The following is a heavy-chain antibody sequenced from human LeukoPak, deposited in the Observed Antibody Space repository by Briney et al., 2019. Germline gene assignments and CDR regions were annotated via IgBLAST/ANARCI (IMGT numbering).Heavy chain of an antibody. CDR2: IKQDGSDK. CDR1: GFTFSSYW. V-gene: IGHV3-7*01. J-gene: IGHJ4*02. D-gene: IGHD3-22*01. CDR3: AREPYYYDSSGHDY. Sequence: GGSLRLSCEASGFTFSSYWMTWVRQAPGKGLEWVANIKQDGSDKYYVDSVKGRFSISRDNAKNSLYLQMNSLRAEDTAVYYCAREPYYYDSSGHDYWGQGTLVTVSS.